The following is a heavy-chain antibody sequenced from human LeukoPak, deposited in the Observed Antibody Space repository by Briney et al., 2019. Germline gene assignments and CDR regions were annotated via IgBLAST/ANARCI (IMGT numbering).Heavy chain of an antibody. D-gene: IGHD5-12*01. Sequence: GASVKVSCKASGYTFTGYYMHWVRQAPGQGLEWMGWISAYNGDTDYAQKLQGRVTMTTDTSTSTAYMELKSLRSDDTAVYYCARTSHYVDIAATIPYGIYYFDYWGQGTLVTVSS. CDR2: ISAYNGDT. J-gene: IGHJ4*02. CDR1: GYTFTGYY. CDR3: ARTSHYVDIAATIPYGIYYFDY. V-gene: IGHV1-18*04.